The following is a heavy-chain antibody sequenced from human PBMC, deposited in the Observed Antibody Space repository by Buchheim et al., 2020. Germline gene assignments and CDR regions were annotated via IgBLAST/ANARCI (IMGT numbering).Heavy chain of an antibody. V-gene: IGHV3-30-3*01. CDR2: ISYDGSNK. D-gene: IGHD1-26*01. J-gene: IGHJ4*02. CDR3: ARVGGGMGGY. Sequence: VQLVESGGGVVQPGRSLRLSCAASGFTFSSYAMHWVRQAPGKGLEWVAVISYDGSNKYYADSVKGRFTISRDNSKNTLYLQMNSLRAENTAVYYWARVGGGMGGYWGQGTL. CDR1: GFTFSSYA.